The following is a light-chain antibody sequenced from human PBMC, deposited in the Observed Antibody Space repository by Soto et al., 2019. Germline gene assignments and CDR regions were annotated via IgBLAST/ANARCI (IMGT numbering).Light chain of an antibody. V-gene: IGKV1-33*01. CDR3: QQYENLPRGLT. CDR2: DVS. CDR1: QDISNH. Sequence: DIQMTQSPSSLSASVGARVTITCQASQDISNHLNWYQQKPGKAPKLLIYDVSNLETGVPSRFSGSGSGTDFTFANSSLQPEDIATYYCQQYENLPRGLTFGPGTKGDIK. J-gene: IGKJ3*01.